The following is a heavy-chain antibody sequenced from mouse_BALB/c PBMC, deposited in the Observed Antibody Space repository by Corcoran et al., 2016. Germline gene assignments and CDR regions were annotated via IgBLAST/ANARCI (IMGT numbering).Heavy chain of an antibody. CDR2: INTYTGEP. J-gene: IGHJ1*01. CDR1: GYTFTNYG. Sequence: QIQLVQSGPELKKPGETVKISCKASGYTFTNYGMNWVKQAPGKGLKWMGWINTYTGEPTYADDFKGRFAFSLETSASTAYLQINNLKNEDTATYVCARWDYYYGSSYGYLDVWGAGTTVTVSS. V-gene: IGHV9-3-1*01. D-gene: IGHD1-1*01. CDR3: ARWDYYYGSSYGYLDV.